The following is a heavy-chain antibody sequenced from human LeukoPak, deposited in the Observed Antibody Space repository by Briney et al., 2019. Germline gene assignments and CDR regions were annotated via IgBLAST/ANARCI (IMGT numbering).Heavy chain of an antibody. Sequence: SETLSLTCTVSGGSISGHYWNWIRQPPGKGLEWIGDIYYSGAMKYNPSLESRATISVDTSKNQFSLKLNSVTAADTAVYYCARGEDYKSSRFDPWGQGTLVTVSS. J-gene: IGHJ5*02. CDR3: ARGEDYKSSRFDP. V-gene: IGHV4-59*11. D-gene: IGHD4-11*01. CDR2: IYYSGAM. CDR1: GGSISGHY.